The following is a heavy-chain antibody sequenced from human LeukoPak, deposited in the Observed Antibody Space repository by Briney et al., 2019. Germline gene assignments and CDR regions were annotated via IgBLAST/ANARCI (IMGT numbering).Heavy chain of an antibody. D-gene: IGHD1-7*01. V-gene: IGHV4-39*07. CDR1: GGSISSSSYY. CDR2: IYYSGST. Sequence: SETLSLTCTVSGGSISSSSYYWGWIRQPPGKGLEWIGSIYYSGSTYYKSSLKSRVTISVDTAKNQFSLKLSSVTAADTAVYYCTTGNYVVPGGEDYFDYWGQGTLVTVSS. J-gene: IGHJ4*02. CDR3: TTGNYVVPGGEDYFDY.